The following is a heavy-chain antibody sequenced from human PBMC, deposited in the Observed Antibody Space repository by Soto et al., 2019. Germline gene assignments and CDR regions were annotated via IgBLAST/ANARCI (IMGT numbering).Heavy chain of an antibody. CDR1: GFHCGSYD. J-gene: IGHJ3*01. CDR3: AKATATGGGAFDF. CDR2: ILVDGRT. V-gene: IGHV3-23*01. D-gene: IGHD2-8*02. Sequence: PGGALRLSCAASGFHCGSYDMTWVRQAPGKGLEWVSTILVDGRTFYVDSVKGRFTISRDNSRNTVYLQMNSLTAGDTALYYCAKATATGGGAFDFCGQGTMVTVSS.